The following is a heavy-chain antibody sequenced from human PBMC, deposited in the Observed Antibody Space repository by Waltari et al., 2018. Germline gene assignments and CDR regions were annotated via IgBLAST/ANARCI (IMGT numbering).Heavy chain of an antibody. CDR1: GGSISRGSYY. D-gene: IGHD3-16*01. Sequence: QVQLQESGPGLVKPSQTLSLTCTVSGGSISRGSYYWSWIRQPAGKGLEWIGRIYTSGSTNYNPARKRRVTISVDTSKNQFSLKLSSVTAADTAVYYCALGAPYAWYFDLWGRGTLVTVSS. V-gene: IGHV4-61*02. J-gene: IGHJ2*01. CDR2: IYTSGST. CDR3: ALGAPYAWYFDL.